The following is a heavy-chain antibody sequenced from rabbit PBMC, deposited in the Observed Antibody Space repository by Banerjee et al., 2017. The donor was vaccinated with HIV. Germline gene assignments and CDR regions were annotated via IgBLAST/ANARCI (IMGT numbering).Heavy chain of an antibody. Sequence: QSLEESGGDLVKPGASLTLTCTASGFSLSTSYWMCWVRQAPGKGLEWIGCIDSSSNRWYASWVNGRFTISRSTSLNTVDLKVTSLTGADTATYFCARFFPNNRGYYDLW. CDR1: GFSLSTSYW. CDR3: ARFFPNNRGYYDL. J-gene: IGHJ4*01. D-gene: IGHD1-1*01. V-gene: IGHV1S43*01. CDR2: IDSSSNR.